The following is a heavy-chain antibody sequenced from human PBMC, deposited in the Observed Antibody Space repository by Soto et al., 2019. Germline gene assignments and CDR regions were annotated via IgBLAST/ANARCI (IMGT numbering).Heavy chain of an antibody. CDR2: IYYSGST. CDR1: GGSISSGGYY. V-gene: IGHV4-31*03. J-gene: IGHJ5*02. CDR3: ARTKGRYCSGGSCSPIDP. D-gene: IGHD2-15*01. Sequence: QVQLQESGPGLVKPSQTLSLTCTVSGGSISSGGYYWSWIRQHPGKGLEWIGYIYYSGSTYYNPSLKSRVTISVDTSKNQFPRKLSSVTAADTAVYYCARTKGRYCSGGSCSPIDPWGQGTLVTVSS.